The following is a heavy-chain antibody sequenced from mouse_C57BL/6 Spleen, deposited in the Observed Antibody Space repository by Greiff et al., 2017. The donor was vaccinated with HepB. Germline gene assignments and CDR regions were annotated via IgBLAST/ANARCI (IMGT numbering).Heavy chain of an antibody. J-gene: IGHJ4*01. CDR1: GYTFTSYT. CDR2: INPSSGYT. V-gene: IGHV1-4*01. Sequence: QVQLQQSGAELARPGASVKMSCKASGYTFTSYTMHWVKQRPGQGLEWIGYINPSSGYTKYNQKFKDKATLTAAKSSSTAYMQLSSLTSEDSAVYYCAREGVTTVVAEDYYAMGYWGQGTSVTVSS. D-gene: IGHD1-1*01. CDR3: AREGVTTVVAEDYYAMGY.